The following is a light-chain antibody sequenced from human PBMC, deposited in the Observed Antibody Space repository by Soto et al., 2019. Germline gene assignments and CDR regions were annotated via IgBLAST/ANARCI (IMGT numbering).Light chain of an antibody. J-gene: IGKJ5*01. CDR1: QSVSSN. Sequence: EIVLTQSPATLSVSPGERATLSCRASQSVSSNLAWYQQKPGQAPRLLIYDASYRATGIPARFAGSGSGTEFTLTISSLQSEDFAVYFCQQYNNWPITFGQGTRLEIK. V-gene: IGKV3D-15*01. CDR2: DAS. CDR3: QQYNNWPIT.